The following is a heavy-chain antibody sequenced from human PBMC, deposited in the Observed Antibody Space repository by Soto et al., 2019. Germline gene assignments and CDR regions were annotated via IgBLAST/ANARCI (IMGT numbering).Heavy chain of an antibody. CDR2: INPNSGGT. CDR3: ARGLPHGSGSYYNGIDY. Sequence: GASVKVSCKASGYTFTGYYMHWVRQAPGQGLEWMGWINPNSGGTNYAQKFQGWVTMTRDTSISTAYMELSRLRSDDTAVYYCARGLPHGSGSYYNGIDYWGQGTLVTVSS. D-gene: IGHD3-10*01. CDR1: GYTFTGYY. J-gene: IGHJ4*02. V-gene: IGHV1-2*04.